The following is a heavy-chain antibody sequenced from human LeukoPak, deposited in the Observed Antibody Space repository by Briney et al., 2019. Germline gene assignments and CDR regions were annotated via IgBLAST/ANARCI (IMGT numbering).Heavy chain of an antibody. V-gene: IGHV4-59*01. CDR1: GGSISSYY. CDR3: ARARSVADAFDI. J-gene: IGHJ3*02. Sequence: SETLSLTCTVSGGSISSYYWSWIRQPPGKGLEWIGYIYYSGSTNYNPSLKSRVTISVDTSKNQFSLKLSSVTAADTAVHYCARARSVADAFDIWGQATMVTVSS. CDR2: IYYSGST.